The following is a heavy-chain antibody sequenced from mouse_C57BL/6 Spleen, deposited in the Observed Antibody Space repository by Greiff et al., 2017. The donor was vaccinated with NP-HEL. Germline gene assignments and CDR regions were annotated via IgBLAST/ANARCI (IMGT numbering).Heavy chain of an antibody. V-gene: IGHV1-76*01. CDR1: GYTFTDYY. J-gene: IGHJ1*03. CDR3: ARSYGNYVRYFDV. Sequence: VQLQQSGAELVRPGASVKLSCTASGYTFTDYYITWVKQRPGQGLEWIARIYPGSGNTYYNEKFKGKATLTAAKSSSTAYLQLSSLTSEDSAVYISARSYGNYVRYFDVWGTVTTVTVSS. D-gene: IGHD2-1*01. CDR2: IYPGSGNT.